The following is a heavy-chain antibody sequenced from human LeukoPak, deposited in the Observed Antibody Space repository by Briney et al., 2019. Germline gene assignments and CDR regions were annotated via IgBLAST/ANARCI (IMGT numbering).Heavy chain of an antibody. CDR3: ARGPPNWGFDY. CDR2: MNPNSGNT. CDR1: GYTFTSYD. V-gene: IGHV1-8*01. Sequence: ASVKVSCTASGYTFTSYDINWVRQDTGQQLEWMGWMNPNSGNTGYAQKFQGRVTMTRNTSISTAYMELSSLRSEDTAVYYCARGPPNWGFDYWGQGTLVTVSS. J-gene: IGHJ4*02. D-gene: IGHD7-27*01.